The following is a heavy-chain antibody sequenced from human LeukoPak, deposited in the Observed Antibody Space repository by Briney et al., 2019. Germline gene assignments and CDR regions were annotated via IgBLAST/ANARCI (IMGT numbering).Heavy chain of an antibody. D-gene: IGHD3-10*01. CDR2: ISGSGGGT. J-gene: IGHJ4*02. CDR1: GFTFSSYA. CDR3: ANPKGDSGSYYTFDY. V-gene: IGHV3-23*01. Sequence: GGSLRLSCAASGFTFSSYAMNWFREAPGKGLDWVSTISGSGGGTYYADSVKGRFTISRDNSKNTLYLQMNSLRAEDTAIYYCANPKGDSGSYYTFDYWGQGTLVTVSS.